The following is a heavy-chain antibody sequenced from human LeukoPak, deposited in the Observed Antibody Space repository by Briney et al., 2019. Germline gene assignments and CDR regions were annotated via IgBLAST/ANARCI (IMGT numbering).Heavy chain of an antibody. CDR3: AGHHPRNTVDF. CDR1: GGSITSNTYY. Sequence: SETLSLTCTVSGGSITSNTYYWSWIRQPPGKGLEWIAYISDIGSINYNPSLKSRVTISLDTSKNQFSLKLSPVTAADTAVYYCAGHHPRNTVDFWGQGTLVTVSS. J-gene: IGHJ4*02. CDR2: ISDIGSI. D-gene: IGHD2/OR15-2a*01. V-gene: IGHV4-61*05.